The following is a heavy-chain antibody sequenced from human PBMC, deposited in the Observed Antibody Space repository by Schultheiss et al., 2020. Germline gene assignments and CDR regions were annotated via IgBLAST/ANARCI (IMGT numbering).Heavy chain of an antibody. CDR1: GGSISSYY. J-gene: IGHJ1*01. D-gene: IGHD3-16*01. V-gene: IGHV4-59*01. Sequence: SETLSLTCTVSGGSISSYYWSWIRQPPGKGLEWIGYIYYSGSTNYNPSLKSRVTISVDTSKNQFSLKLSSVTAADTAVYYCARGGYDYVYFQHWGQGTLVNVSS. CDR2: IYYSGST. CDR3: ARGGYDYVYFQH.